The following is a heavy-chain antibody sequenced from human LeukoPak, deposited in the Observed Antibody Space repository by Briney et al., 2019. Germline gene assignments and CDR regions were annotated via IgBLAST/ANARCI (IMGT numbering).Heavy chain of an antibody. D-gene: IGHD1-14*01. CDR2: IYTTGST. V-gene: IGHV4-61*02. CDR1: GASINSDNYY. Sequence: SETLSLTCTVSGASINSDNYYWSWIRQPAGKGLEWIGRIYTTGSTDYNPSLNSRVSISVDTSKNQFSLKLSSVTAADTAVYYCANGTNWFDPWGQGTLVTVSS. CDR3: ANGTNWFDP. J-gene: IGHJ5*02.